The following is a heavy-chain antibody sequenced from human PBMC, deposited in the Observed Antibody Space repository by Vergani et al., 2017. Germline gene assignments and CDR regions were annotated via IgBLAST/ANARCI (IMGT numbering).Heavy chain of an antibody. V-gene: IGHV3-7*03. CDR3: AKDLYSSGWYAAYFDY. Sequence: EVQLVESGGGLVQPGGSLRLSCAASGFTFSSYWMSWVRQAPGKGLEWVANIKQDGSEKYYVDSVKGRFTISRDNAKNSLYLQMNSLRAEDTAVYYCAKDLYSSGWYAAYFDYWGQGTLVTVSS. CDR2: IKQDGSEK. J-gene: IGHJ4*02. CDR1: GFTFSSYW. D-gene: IGHD6-19*01.